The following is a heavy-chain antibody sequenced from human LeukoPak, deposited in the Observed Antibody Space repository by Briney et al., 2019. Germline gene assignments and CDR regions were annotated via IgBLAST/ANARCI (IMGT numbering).Heavy chain of an antibody. CDR2: INPSGGST. CDR3: ASSDIAADAYYMDV. V-gene: IGHV1-46*01. J-gene: IGHJ6*03. Sequence: ASVKVSCKASGHTFTSYYMHWVRQAPGQGLEWMGIINPSGGSTNYAQKLQGRVTMTTDTSTSTAYMELRSLRSDDTAVYYCASSDIAADAYYMDVWGKGTTVTVSS. D-gene: IGHD6-13*01. CDR1: GHTFTSYY.